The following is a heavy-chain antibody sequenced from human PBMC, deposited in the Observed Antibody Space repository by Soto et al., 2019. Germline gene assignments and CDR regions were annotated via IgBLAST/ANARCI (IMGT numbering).Heavy chain of an antibody. CDR3: ARGGDDAGPVGVY. Sequence: GESLKISCKGYGYSFNNYWIGWVRQMPGKGLEWMGIMYPADSESRYSPSFQGQVTITVDKSISTTYLQWTNLRASDTAMYYCARGGDDAGPVGVYWGQGTLVTVSS. D-gene: IGHD2-21*02. CDR2: MYPADSES. CDR1: GYSFNNYW. J-gene: IGHJ4*02. V-gene: IGHV5-51*01.